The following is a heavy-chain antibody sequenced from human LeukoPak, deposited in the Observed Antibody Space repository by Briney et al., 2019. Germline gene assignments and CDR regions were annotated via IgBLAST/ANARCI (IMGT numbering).Heavy chain of an antibody. Sequence: ASVKVSCKASGYTFSGYYIHWVRQAPGQGLEWMGRINPNNGGTNHAQKFQGRVTMTRDMSMSTAYMELSRLRSDDTAVYYCAREDNSSGYRPFDIWGQGTMVTVPS. J-gene: IGHJ3*02. V-gene: IGHV1-2*06. D-gene: IGHD3-22*01. CDR3: AREDNSSGYRPFDI. CDR2: INPNNGGT. CDR1: GYTFSGYY.